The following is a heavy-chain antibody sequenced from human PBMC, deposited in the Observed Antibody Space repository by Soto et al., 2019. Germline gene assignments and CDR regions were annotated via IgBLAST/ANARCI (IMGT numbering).Heavy chain of an antibody. D-gene: IGHD3-3*01. CDR2: SSNRDRST. V-gene: IGHV3-11*01. CDR3: ARAWKIEKFGVISMSKGLDV. Sequence: QVQLVESGGGLVKPGGSLRLSCAASGFIFSDYYMTWIRQAPGKGLEWLSCSSNRDRSTYYADSMKDRFVVSKDNSKNLVYLQMNSLRAEDTAVYFCARAWKIEKFGVISMSKGLDVWGQETTVTVSS. J-gene: IGHJ6*02. CDR1: GFIFSDYY.